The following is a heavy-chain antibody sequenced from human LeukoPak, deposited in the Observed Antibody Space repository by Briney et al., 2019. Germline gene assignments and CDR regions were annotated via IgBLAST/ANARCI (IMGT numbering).Heavy chain of an antibody. V-gene: IGHV6-1*01. CDR3: ARSVPYYFDY. CDR2: TYYRSKWSN. CDR1: GDSVSSDSVA. Sequence: SQTLSLTCAISGDSVSSDSVAWKWIRQSPSRGLEWLGRTYYRSKWSNDYAVSVKSRLTINPDTSKNQFYLQLGSVTPEDTAVYYCARSVPYYFDYWGQGTLVTVSS. J-gene: IGHJ4*02.